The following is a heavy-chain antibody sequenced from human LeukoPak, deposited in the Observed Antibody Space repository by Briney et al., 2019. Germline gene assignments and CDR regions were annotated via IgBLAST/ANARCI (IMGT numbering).Heavy chain of an antibody. CDR1: GGSISSGSYY. CDR3: ARDDITAAGGDY. J-gene: IGHJ4*02. V-gene: IGHV4-61*02. CDR2: IYTSGST. Sequence: SQTLSLTCTVSGGSISSGSYYWSWIRQPAGKGLEWIGRIYTSGSTSYNPSLKSRVTISIDTSKNQFSLKLSSVTAADTAMYYCARDDITAAGGDYWGQGTLVTVSS. D-gene: IGHD6-13*01.